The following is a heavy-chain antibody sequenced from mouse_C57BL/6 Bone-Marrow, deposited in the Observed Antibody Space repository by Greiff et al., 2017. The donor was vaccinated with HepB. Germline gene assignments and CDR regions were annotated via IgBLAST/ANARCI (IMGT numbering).Heavy chain of an antibody. Sequence: VQLQESGAELVRPGTSVKVSCKASGYAFTNYLIEWVKQRPGQGLEWIGVINPGSGGTNYNEKFKGKATLTADKSSSTAYMQLSSLTSEDSAVYFCARDDAVVGYFDDWGQGTTLTVSS. D-gene: IGHD1-1*01. J-gene: IGHJ2*01. CDR2: INPGSGGT. CDR1: GYAFTNYL. CDR3: ARDDAVVGYFDD. V-gene: IGHV1-54*01.